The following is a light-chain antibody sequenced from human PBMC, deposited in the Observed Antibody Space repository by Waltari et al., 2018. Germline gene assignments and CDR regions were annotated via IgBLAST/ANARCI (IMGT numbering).Light chain of an antibody. CDR3: QTGGHGTWV. J-gene: IGLJ3*02. CDR1: SGHSTNV. Sequence: QLVLTQSPSASASLGASVKLTCTLSSGHSTNVIAWLQKRPEKGHRELMKVNSDGSHNKGDEIPDRFSGSSSGAERYLTISSLQSEDEADYYCQTGGHGTWVVGGGTKLTVL. CDR2: VNSDGSH. V-gene: IGLV4-69*01.